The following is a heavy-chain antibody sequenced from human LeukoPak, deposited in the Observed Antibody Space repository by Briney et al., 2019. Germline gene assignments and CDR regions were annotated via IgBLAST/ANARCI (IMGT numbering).Heavy chain of an antibody. V-gene: IGHV3-23*01. CDR1: GFTFSSYA. Sequence: GGSLRLSCAVSGFTFSSYAMSWVRQAPGKGLEWVSAISGSGGSTYYADSVKGRFTISRDNSKNTLYLQMNSLRAEDTAVYYCASQAAYYYGSGSPTRIDYWGQGTLVTVSS. CDR2: ISGSGGST. D-gene: IGHD3-10*01. J-gene: IGHJ4*02. CDR3: ASQAAYYYGSGSPTRIDY.